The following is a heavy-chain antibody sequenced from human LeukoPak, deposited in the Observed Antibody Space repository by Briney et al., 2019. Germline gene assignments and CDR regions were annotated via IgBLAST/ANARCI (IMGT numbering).Heavy chain of an antibody. Sequence: VASVKVSCKASGYTFTSYYMHWVRQAPGQGLEWMGIINPSGGSTSYAQKFQGRVTMTRDMSTSTVYMELSSLRSEDTAVYYCATQRRLSLASVPPFFDYWGQGTLVTVSS. CDR3: ATQRRLSLASVPPFFDY. J-gene: IGHJ4*02. D-gene: IGHD2-15*01. V-gene: IGHV1-46*01. CDR2: INPSGGST. CDR1: GYTFTSYY.